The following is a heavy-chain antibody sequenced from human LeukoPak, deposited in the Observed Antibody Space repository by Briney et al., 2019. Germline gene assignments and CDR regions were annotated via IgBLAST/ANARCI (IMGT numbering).Heavy chain of an antibody. Sequence: PGGSLRLSCAASGLTFSSYAMHWVRQAPGKGLEYVSAISSNGGSTYYANSVKGRFTISRDNSKNTLYLQMGSLRAEDMAVYYCARVAGTTYMVDYWGQGTLVTVSS. J-gene: IGHJ4*02. D-gene: IGHD1-1*01. CDR3: ARVAGTTYMVDY. CDR2: ISSNGGST. CDR1: GLTFSSYA. V-gene: IGHV3-64*01.